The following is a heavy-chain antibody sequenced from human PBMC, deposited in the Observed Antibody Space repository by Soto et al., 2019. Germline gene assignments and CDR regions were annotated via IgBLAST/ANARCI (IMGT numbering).Heavy chain of an antibody. J-gene: IGHJ4*02. V-gene: IGHV3-30*18. Sequence: GGSLRLSCAASGFTFSSYGMHWVRQAPGKGLEWVAVISYDGSNKYYADSVKGRFTISRDNSKNTLYLQMNSLRAEDTAVYYCAKEGYCISTSCPLDYWGQGT. CDR3: AKEGYCISTSCPLDY. CDR2: ISYDGSNK. D-gene: IGHD2-2*01. CDR1: GFTFSSYG.